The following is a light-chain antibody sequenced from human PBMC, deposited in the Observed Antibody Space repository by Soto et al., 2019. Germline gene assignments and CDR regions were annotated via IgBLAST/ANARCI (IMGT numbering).Light chain of an antibody. CDR2: GGS. CDR3: QQFRSSPVYT. V-gene: IGKV3-20*01. Sequence: VLTQSAGTLSLSPGERATLSCRAGQSVSSGYLAWYQQKPGQAPRLLIYGGSNRATGIPDRFSGSGSGTDFTLTISRLEPDDFGVYFCHCQQFRSSPVYTFGQGTKLEMK. CDR1: QSVSSGY. J-gene: IGKJ2*01.